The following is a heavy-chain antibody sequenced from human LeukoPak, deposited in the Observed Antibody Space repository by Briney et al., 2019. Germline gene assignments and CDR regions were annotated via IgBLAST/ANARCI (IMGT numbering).Heavy chain of an antibody. J-gene: IGHJ4*02. D-gene: IGHD1-26*01. CDR2: IYTSGST. V-gene: IGHV4-4*07. Sequence: SETLSLTCTVSGGSISSYDWSWIRQPAGKGLEWIGRIYTSGSTNYNPSLKSRVTISVDTSKNQFSLKLSSVTAADTAVYYCARAAYSGSYYFDYWGQGTLVTVSS. CDR3: ARAAYSGSYYFDY. CDR1: GGSISSYD.